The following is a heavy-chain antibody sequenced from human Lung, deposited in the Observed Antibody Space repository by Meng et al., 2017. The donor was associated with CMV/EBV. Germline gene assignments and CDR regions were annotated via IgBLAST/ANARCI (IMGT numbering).Heavy chain of an antibody. V-gene: IGHV4-34*01. J-gene: IGHJ4*02. D-gene: IGHD6-6*01. Sequence: SETLSLXXGIYGGSLSGYYWSWIRQTPGKGLEWIGEIRHSGDTTNYNPSLKSRVTISIDTSKKQFSLKLSAVTAADTAVYYCARQYSSAYYSAYWGQRTRVPVAS. CDR3: ARQYSSAYYSAY. CDR2: IRHSGDTT. CDR1: GGSLSGYY.